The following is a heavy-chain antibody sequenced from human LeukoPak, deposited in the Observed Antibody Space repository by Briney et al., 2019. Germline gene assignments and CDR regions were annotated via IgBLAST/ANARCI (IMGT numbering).Heavy chain of an antibody. CDR3: ARSRSIPAAGNGMDV. CDR2: IYGGGDT. D-gene: IGHD6-13*01. CDR1: GFNVSSNY. J-gene: IGHJ6*02. Sequence: PGGSLRLSCAASGFNVSSNYMTWARQAPGKGLEWVSVIYGGGDTDYADSVKGRFTISRDISKNTLYLQMSSLRVEDTAVYYCARSRSIPAAGNGMDVWGQGTTVTVSS. V-gene: IGHV3-53*01.